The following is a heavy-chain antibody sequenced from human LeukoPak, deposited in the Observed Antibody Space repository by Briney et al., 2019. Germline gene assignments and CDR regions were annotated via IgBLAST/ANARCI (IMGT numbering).Heavy chain of an antibody. CDR2: MNRDGSRT. V-gene: IGHV3-74*01. D-gene: IGHD4/OR15-4a*01. CDR3: TFSSYGDHVGVDAFDI. J-gene: IGHJ3*02. Sequence: GGSLRLSCAASGFTFSSYWMHWVRHAPGKGLVWVSRMNRDGSRTNYADSVKGRFTISRDNAKNTLYLQMNSLRAEDTAVYHCTFSSYGDHVGVDAFDIWGQGTMVTVSS. CDR1: GFTFSSYW.